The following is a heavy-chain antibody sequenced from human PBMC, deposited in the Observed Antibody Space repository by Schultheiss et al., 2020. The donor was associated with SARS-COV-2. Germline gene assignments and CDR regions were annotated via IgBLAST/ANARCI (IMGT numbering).Heavy chain of an antibody. J-gene: IGHJ4*02. CDR1: GGSISSSNW. CDR3: ARVDRTVTTLFDY. V-gene: IGHV4-4*02. Sequence: SETLSLTCAVSGGSISSSNWWSWVRQPPGKGLEWIGEIYHSGSTNYNPSLKSRVTISVDTSKNQFSLKLSSVTAADTAVYYCARVDRTVTTLFDYWGQGTLVTVSS. CDR2: IYHSGST. D-gene: IGHD4-17*01.